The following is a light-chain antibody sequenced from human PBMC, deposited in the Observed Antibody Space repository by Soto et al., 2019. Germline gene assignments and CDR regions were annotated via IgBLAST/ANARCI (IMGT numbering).Light chain of an antibody. CDR2: DVS. J-gene: IGLJ3*02. CDR3: CSYAGTSWV. Sequence: QSVLTQPRSVSGSPGQSVTISCTGTSSDVGGYNYVSWYQHHPGKAPRLMIYDVSKRPSGVPDRFSGSKSGNSASLTISGLQAEEEADYYCCSYAGTSWVFGGGTKLTVL. CDR1: SSDVGGYNY. V-gene: IGLV2-11*01.